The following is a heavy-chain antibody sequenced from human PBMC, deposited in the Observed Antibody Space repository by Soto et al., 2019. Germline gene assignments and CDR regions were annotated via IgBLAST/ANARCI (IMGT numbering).Heavy chain of an antibody. CDR1: GGPFSSYA. V-gene: IGHV1-69*13. J-gene: IGHJ6*02. Sequence: VASVKVSCKASGGPFSSYAISWVRQAPGQGLEWMGGIIPIFGTANYAQKFQGRVTITADESTSTAYMELSSLRSEETAVYYCARVGVLYYYDSSGYKYYYYGMDVWGQGTTVTVSS. D-gene: IGHD3-22*01. CDR3: ARVGVLYYYDSSGYKYYYYGMDV. CDR2: IIPIFGTA.